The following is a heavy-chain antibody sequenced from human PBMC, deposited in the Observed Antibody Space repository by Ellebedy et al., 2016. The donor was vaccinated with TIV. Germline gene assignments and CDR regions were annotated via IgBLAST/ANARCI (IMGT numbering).Heavy chain of an antibody. CDR1: GFTFSSFA. Sequence: PGGSLRLSCAASGFTFSSFAMGWVRQTPGKGLEGVSGLYGSGRGIFYSDSVKGRFTVSRDNSKNTLYLQMSRLRAEDTAVYFCASRIVRIYWGQGTLVTVSS. CDR3: ASRIVRIY. D-gene: IGHD1-26*01. CDR2: LYGSGRGI. V-gene: IGHV3-23*01. J-gene: IGHJ4*02.